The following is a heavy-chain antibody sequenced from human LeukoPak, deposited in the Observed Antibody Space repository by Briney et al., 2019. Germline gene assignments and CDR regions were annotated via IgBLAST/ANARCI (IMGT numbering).Heavy chain of an antibody. V-gene: IGHV3-9*01. CDR2: ISWNSGSI. CDR1: GFTFDDYA. Sequence: GRSLRLSCAASGFTFDDYAMHWVRQAPGKGLEWVSGISWNSGSIGYADSVKGRFTISRDNAKNSLYLQMNSLRAEDTALYYCAKDTASYGSGSYPDYWGQGTLVTVSS. D-gene: IGHD3-10*01. J-gene: IGHJ4*02. CDR3: AKDTASYGSGSYPDY.